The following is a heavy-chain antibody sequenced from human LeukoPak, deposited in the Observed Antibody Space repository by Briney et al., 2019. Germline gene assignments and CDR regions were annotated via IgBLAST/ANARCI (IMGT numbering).Heavy chain of an antibody. CDR3: ASSLRFRSFDP. CDR1: GYTFTSYG. D-gene: IGHD5-12*01. CDR2: ISAYNGNT. V-gene: IGHV1-18*01. Sequence: GASVKVSCKASGYTFTSYGISWVRQAPGQGLEWMGWISAYNGNTNYAQKLQGRVTMTTDTSASTAYMELRSLRSDDTAVYYCASSLRFRSFDPWGQGTLVTVSS. J-gene: IGHJ5*02.